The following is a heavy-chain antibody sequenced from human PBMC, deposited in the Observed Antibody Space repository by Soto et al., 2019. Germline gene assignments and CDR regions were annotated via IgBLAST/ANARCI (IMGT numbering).Heavy chain of an antibody. CDR1: GYSFTSYW. CDR3: ARDKGDYDSSGYYHSY. V-gene: IGHV5-51*01. CDR2: IYPDDSDT. D-gene: IGHD3-22*01. J-gene: IGHJ4*02. Sequence: GESLKISCKGSGYSFTSYWIGWVRQMPGKGLEWMGIIYPDDSDTRYNPSFQGQVTISADKSIDTAYLQWSSLRSDDTAVYYCARDKGDYDSSGYYHSYWGQGTLVTVSS.